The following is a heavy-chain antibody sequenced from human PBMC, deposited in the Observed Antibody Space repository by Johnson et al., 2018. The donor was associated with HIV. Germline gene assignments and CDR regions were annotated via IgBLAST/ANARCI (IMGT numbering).Heavy chain of an antibody. Sequence: MLLVESGGGLVQPGGSLRLSCAASGITVGTNYMSWVRQAPGKGLEWVSVIFSVGDVYYADSVKGRFTISRDNSKNMVYLQMNSLRPEDTAVYYCARDGRDLVTRGAFDVWGQGTVVTGSS. CDR1: GITVGTNY. V-gene: IGHV3-66*02. J-gene: IGHJ3*01. CDR3: ARDGRDLVTRGAFDV. CDR2: IFSVGDV. D-gene: IGHD3-9*01.